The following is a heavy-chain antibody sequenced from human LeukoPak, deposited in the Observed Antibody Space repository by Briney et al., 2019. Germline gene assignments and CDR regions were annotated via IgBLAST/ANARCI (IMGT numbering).Heavy chain of an antibody. V-gene: IGHV4-30-4*01. J-gene: IGHJ4*02. CDR1: GGSISSGDYY. D-gene: IGHD3-22*01. CDR3: TRVPYDSSGYYFDY. CDR2: IYYSGST. Sequence: SQTLSLTCTVSGGSISSGDYYWSWIRQPPGRGLEWIGYIYYSGSTYYNPSLKSRVTISVDTSKNQFSLKLSSVTAADTAVYYCTRVPYDSSGYYFDYWGQGTLVTVSS.